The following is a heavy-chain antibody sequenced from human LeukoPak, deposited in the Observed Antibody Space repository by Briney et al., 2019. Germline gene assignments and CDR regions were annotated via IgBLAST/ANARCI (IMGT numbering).Heavy chain of an antibody. J-gene: IGHJ5*02. Sequence: EASVKVSCKTSGYTFTDYYMHWVRQAPGQELEWMGWINPNSGGTSSAQKFQGRVTMTRDMSIATVYMEVSWLTSDDTAIYYCARADRLHGGPYLIGPWGQGTLVTVSS. CDR3: ARADRLHGGPYLIGP. CDR2: INPNSGGT. CDR1: GYTFTDYY. V-gene: IGHV1-2*02. D-gene: IGHD2-21*01.